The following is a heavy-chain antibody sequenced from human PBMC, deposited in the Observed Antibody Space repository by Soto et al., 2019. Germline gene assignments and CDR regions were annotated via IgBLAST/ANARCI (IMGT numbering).Heavy chain of an antibody. V-gene: IGHV3-30*18. CDR3: AKVRLGGTYYYYGMDV. CDR1: GFTFSSYG. CDR2: ISYDGSNK. D-gene: IGHD1-1*01. Sequence: QVQLVESGGGVVQPGRSLRLSCAASGFTFSSYGMHWVRQAPGKGLEWVAVISYDGSNKYYADSVKGRFTISRDNSKNTLYLQMNSLRAEDTAVYYCAKVRLGGTYYYYGMDVWGQGTTVTVSS. J-gene: IGHJ6*02.